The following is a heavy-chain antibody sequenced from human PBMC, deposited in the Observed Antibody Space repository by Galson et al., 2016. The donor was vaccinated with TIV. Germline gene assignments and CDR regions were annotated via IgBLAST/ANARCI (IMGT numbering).Heavy chain of an antibody. J-gene: IGHJ5*02. CDR2: MYYSGST. CDR3: ARVDNWHASPFDP. Sequence: ETLSLTCTVSGGSIIDDFWTWIRQPPGKGLEWIGYMYYSGSTTYNPSLKSRVTISIDASKNQFSLRLTSVNAADTAYYYCARVDNWHASPFDPWGQGTLVLVSS. CDR1: GGSIIDDF. V-gene: IGHV4-59*12. D-gene: IGHD1-20*01.